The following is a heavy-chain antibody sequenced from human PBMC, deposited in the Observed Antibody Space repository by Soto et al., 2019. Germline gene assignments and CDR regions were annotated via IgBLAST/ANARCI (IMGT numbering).Heavy chain of an antibody. D-gene: IGHD6-19*01. V-gene: IGHV4-59*01. CDR2: ISYSGST. Sequence: SDTLXLTCTVYGDSISRFYWSWIRQPPGKGLEWLGYISYSGSTNYSPALRSRVTISADTSKNQFSLKLNAVTAADTAVYYCARDDSTGGFDFWGQGALVTVSS. J-gene: IGHJ4*02. CDR1: GDSISRFY. CDR3: ARDDSTGGFDF.